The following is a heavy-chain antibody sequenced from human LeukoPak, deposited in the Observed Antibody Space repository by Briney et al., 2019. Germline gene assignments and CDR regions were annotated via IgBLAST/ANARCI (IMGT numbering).Heavy chain of an antibody. D-gene: IGHD6-13*01. V-gene: IGHV3-7*03. CDR3: ARSIPYGTTWYGRSDY. CDR2: IKPDGTTK. Sequence: GGSLRLSCAASGFTFSSFGMHWVRQAPGKGLEWVANIKPDGTTKFYVDSVKGRFTISRDNALNSLYLQMNSLRAEDTAIYYCARSIPYGTTWYGRSDYWGQGTLVTVSS. J-gene: IGHJ4*02. CDR1: GFTFSSFG.